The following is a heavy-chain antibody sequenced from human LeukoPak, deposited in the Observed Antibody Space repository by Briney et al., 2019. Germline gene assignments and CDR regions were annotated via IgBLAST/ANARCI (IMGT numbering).Heavy chain of an antibody. CDR2: IYYSGST. V-gene: IGHV4-39*01. Sequence: SETLSLICTVSGGSISSSSYYWGWIRQPLGKGLEWIGSIYYSGSTYYNPSLKSRVTISVDTSKNQSSLKLSSVTAADTAVYYCARYLPRGTMVRGVDYWGQGTLVTVSS. J-gene: IGHJ4*02. D-gene: IGHD3-10*01. CDR1: GGSISSSSYY. CDR3: ARYLPRGTMVRGVDY.